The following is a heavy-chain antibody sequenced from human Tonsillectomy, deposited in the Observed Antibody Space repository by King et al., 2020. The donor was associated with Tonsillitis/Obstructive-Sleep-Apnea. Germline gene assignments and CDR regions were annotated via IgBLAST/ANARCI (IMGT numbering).Heavy chain of an antibody. CDR3: AHRRHSSVHDY. CDR1: GFSLNTSGVG. CDR2: IYWDDDK. D-gene: IGHD6-19*01. J-gene: IGHJ4*02. Sequence: TLKESGPTLVKPTQTLTLTCTFSGFSLNTSGVGVDWIRQPPGKALEWLAVIYWDDDKRYSPSLKSRLTITKDTSKNQVVLTMTNMDPVDTATYHCAHRRHSSVHDYWGQGTLVTVSS. V-gene: IGHV2-5*02.